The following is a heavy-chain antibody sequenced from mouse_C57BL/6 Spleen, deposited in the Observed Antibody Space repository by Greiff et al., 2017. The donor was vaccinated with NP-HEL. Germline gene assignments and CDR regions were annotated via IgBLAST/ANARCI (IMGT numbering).Heavy chain of an antibody. Sequence: QVQLQQSGAELARPGASVKLSCKASGYTFTSYGISWVKQRTGQGLEWIGEIYPRSGNTYYNEKFKGKATLTADKSSSTAYMELRSLTSEDSAVYFCARMGITTVVATRTSFDYWGQGTTLTVSS. V-gene: IGHV1-81*01. CDR3: ARMGITTVVATRTSFDY. D-gene: IGHD1-1*01. CDR2: IYPRSGNT. CDR1: GYTFTSYG. J-gene: IGHJ2*01.